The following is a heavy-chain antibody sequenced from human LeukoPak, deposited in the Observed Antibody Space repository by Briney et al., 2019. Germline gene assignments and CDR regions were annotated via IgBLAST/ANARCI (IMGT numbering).Heavy chain of an antibody. CDR3: ASCPDYDSSGYPY. CDR1: GYTLTELS. Sequence: ASVKVSCKVSGYTLTELSMHWVRQAPGKGLEWMGGFDPEDGETIYAQKFQGRVTITADKSTSTAYMELSSLRSEDTAVYYCASCPDYDSSGYPYWGQGTLVTVSS. D-gene: IGHD3-22*01. CDR2: FDPEDGET. J-gene: IGHJ4*02. V-gene: IGHV1-24*01.